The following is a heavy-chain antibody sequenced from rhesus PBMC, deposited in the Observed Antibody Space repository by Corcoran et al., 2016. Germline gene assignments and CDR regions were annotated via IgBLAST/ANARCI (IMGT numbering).Heavy chain of an antibody. J-gene: IGHJ5-2*02. CDR2: DSGSI. V-gene: IGHV4-80*01. CDR1: GASISSYW. CDR3: ATRGSYNLGEMDV. Sequence: QVRLQESGPGLVKPSETLSLTCSVSGASISSYWWNWFRQPPGRGLEWIGEDSGSINYNPSLRSRVTMSKTASKTQFSLKLTSVTAAATAIYFCATRGSYNLGEMDVWGRGILVTVSS. D-gene: IGHD3-16*01.